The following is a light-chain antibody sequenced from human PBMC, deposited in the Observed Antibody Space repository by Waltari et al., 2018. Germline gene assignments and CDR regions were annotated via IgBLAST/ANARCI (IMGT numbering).Light chain of an antibody. CDR3: QQRSVWPPIT. Sequence: EGVLIQSPDTLSLSPGERATLSCRASQSISIYLAWYQQKPGQAPRLLIYEASQRAPGIPGRFTGSGSGTDFTLTITGLEPEDSADYYCQQRSVWPPITFGGGTRVEIK. V-gene: IGKV3-11*01. CDR2: EAS. J-gene: IGKJ4*01. CDR1: QSISIY.